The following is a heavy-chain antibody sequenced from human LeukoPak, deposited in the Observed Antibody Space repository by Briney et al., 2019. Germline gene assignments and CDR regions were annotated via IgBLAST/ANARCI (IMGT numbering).Heavy chain of an antibody. CDR3: ARVAGRKIDY. D-gene: IGHD6-19*01. Sequence: PGGSLRLSCAPSGFTFSTYWVHWVRQAPGKGLVWVSRINPDGSRTDYADSVKGRLTICRDNAKNTLYLQMNSLRAEDTAVYYCARVAGRKIDYWGQGTLVTVSS. J-gene: IGHJ4*02. CDR1: GFTFSTYW. V-gene: IGHV3-74*01. CDR2: INPDGSRT.